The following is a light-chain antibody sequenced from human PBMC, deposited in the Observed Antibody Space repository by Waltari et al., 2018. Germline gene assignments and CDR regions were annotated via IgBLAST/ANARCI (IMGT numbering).Light chain of an antibody. CDR3: FSAADNNWV. J-gene: IGLJ3*02. Sequence: SYALTHPSSVSVSPGQTANILCPGDRLAKKYARWFQQKPGQAPLLLLYDDRERPSEIPGRVSGSSSGTTVTLTITGAHVDDEADYYCFSAADNNWVFGGGTKLTVL. CDR2: DDR. V-gene: IGLV3-27*01. CDR1: RLAKKY.